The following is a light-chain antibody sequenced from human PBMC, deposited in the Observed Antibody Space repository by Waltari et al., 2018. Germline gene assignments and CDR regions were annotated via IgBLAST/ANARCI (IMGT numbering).Light chain of an antibody. J-gene: IGLJ3*02. V-gene: IGLV3-25*03. CDR1: TLSKEY. Sequence: SYELTQPPSVAVSPGQTVRITCSGNTLSKEYTYWYQQKPGQAPILLIYQDTKRPSGIPERFSCSTSGTTVTLTITGVQAEDEAAYYCQSPSSSGSYHWLFGGGTKVTVL. CDR2: QDT. CDR3: QSPSSSGSYHWL.